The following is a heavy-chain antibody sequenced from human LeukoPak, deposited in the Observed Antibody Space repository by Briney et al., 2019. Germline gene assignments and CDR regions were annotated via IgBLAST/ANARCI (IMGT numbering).Heavy chain of an antibody. CDR3: ATKPWDQEPLVATEHPYYFDY. Sequence: RASVKVSCKASGGTFSSYAISWVRQAPGQGLEWMGGIIPIFGTANYAQKFQGRVTITADESTSTAYMELSSLRSEDTAVYYCATKPWDQEPLVATEHPYYFDYWGQGTLVTVSP. J-gene: IGHJ4*02. V-gene: IGHV1-69*13. CDR1: GGTFSSYA. D-gene: IGHD2-8*02. CDR2: IIPIFGTA.